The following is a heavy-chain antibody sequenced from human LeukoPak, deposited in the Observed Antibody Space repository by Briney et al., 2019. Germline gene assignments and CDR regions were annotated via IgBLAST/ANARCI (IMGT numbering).Heavy chain of an antibody. CDR1: GGTFSDNA. J-gene: IGHJ1*01. D-gene: IGHD2-8*01. CDR2: FIPILGTP. Sequence: SVKVSCKASGGTFSDNAVSLIRQAPGQGLEWMGGFIPILGTPSYAQKFQGRVSITADESTSTAYMELTSLRSEDTAVYYCARGALGVREYFQHWGQGTLISVSS. CDR3: ARGALGVREYFQH. V-gene: IGHV1-69*13.